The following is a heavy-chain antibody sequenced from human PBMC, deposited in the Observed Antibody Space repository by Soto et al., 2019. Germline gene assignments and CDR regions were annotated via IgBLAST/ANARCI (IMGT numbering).Heavy chain of an antibody. CDR1: GGVISGYY. CDR3: ARDDYGTAYAFDI. V-gene: IGHV4-59*01. D-gene: IGHD3-10*01. Sequence: SETLSLTCTVVGGVISGYYWSWNRQPPGKGLEWIGYIYYSGSTNYNPSLRSRVTISVDTSKNQFSLKLSSVTAADTAVYYCARDDYGTAYAFDIWGQGTMVTVSS. CDR2: IYYSGST. J-gene: IGHJ3*02.